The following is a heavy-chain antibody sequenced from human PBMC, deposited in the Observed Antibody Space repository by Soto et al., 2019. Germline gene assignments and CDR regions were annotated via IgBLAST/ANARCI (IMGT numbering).Heavy chain of an antibody. CDR1: GFTFSSYA. V-gene: IGHV3-23*01. CDR2: ISGSGDTT. Sequence: HPGGSLRLSCAASGFTFSSYAMTWVRQAPGRGLEWVSSISGSGDTTYYADSVRGRFIISTDNSKNTLCLQMNSLRAEDTAVYYCAIIMTGYYSPFDYWGQGTLVTVSS. J-gene: IGHJ4*02. D-gene: IGHD3-9*01. CDR3: AIIMTGYYSPFDY.